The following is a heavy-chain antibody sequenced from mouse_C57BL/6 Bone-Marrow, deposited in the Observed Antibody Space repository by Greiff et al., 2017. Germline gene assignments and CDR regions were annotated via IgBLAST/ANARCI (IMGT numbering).Heavy chain of an antibody. CDR2: ISDGGSYT. Sequence: QAVESGGGLVKPGGSLKLSRAASGFTFSSHAMSWVRQTPEKRLEWVATISDGGSYTYYPDNVKGRFPISRYKAKNNLYLQMSHPKSEDTAMYYCARAIYYGSRTGYYAMDYWGQGTSVTVSA. V-gene: IGHV5-4*01. J-gene: IGHJ4*01. CDR3: ARAIYYGSRTGYYAMDY. D-gene: IGHD1-1*01. CDR1: GFTFSSHA.